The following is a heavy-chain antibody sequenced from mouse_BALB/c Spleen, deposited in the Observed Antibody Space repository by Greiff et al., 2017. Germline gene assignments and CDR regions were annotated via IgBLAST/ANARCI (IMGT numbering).Heavy chain of an antibody. V-gene: IGHV2-9*02. Sequence: VQVVESGPGLVAPSQSLSITCTVSGFSLTSYGVHWVRQPPGKGLEWLGVIWAGGSTNYNSALMSRLSISKDNSKSQVFLKMNSLQTDDTAMYYCARERAGAGLRRHFDVWGAGTTVTVSS. CDR3: ARERAGAGLRRHFDV. D-gene: IGHD2-2*01. J-gene: IGHJ1*01. CDR1: GFSLTSYG. CDR2: IWAGGST.